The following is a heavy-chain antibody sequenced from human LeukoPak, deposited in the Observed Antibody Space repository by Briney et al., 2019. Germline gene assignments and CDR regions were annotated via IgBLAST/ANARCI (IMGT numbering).Heavy chain of an antibody. CDR2: ISSSNSYI. V-gene: IGHV3-21*01. D-gene: IGHD3-22*01. J-gene: IGHJ3*02. Sequence: PGGSLRLSCAASGFTFSSYGMNWVRQAPGKGLEWVSSISSSNSYIYYADSVKGRFTISRDNAKNSLYLQMNSLRAEDTAVYYCARDILDSSGYSGAFDIWGQGTMVTVSS. CDR1: GFTFSSYG. CDR3: ARDILDSSGYSGAFDI.